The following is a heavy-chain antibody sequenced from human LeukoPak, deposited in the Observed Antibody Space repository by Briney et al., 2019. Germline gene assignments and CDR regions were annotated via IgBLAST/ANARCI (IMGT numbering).Heavy chain of an antibody. CDR3: AREQSSGYFDY. CDR1: GCTFTSYG. J-gene: IGHJ4*02. D-gene: IGHD4-11*01. CDR2: ISAYNGNT. V-gene: IGHV1-18*01. Sequence: VASVKVSCKASGCTFTSYGISWVRQAPGQGLEWMGWISAYNGNTNYAQKFQGRVTMTTDISTSTAYMELRSLTSDDTAVFYCAREQSSGYFDYWGQGTLVTVSS.